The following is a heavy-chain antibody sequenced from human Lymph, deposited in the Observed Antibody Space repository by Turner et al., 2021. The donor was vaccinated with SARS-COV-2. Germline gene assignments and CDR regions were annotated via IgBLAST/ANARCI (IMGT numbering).Heavy chain of an antibody. V-gene: IGHV4-59*01. CDR3: ARETVNNWVDP. CDR2: IYYRAST. D-gene: IGHD2-21*02. J-gene: IGHJ5*02. CDR1: GGFMNSYY. Sequence: QVQLQESGPRVVTPLEPLSLTCTVSGGFMNSYYWSWIRQPLGQRLEWIGYIYYRASTNYIPSLDGRVTISVDTSRNHFSLNVTSVTAADTAIYYCARETVNNWVDPWGQGTLVTVSS.